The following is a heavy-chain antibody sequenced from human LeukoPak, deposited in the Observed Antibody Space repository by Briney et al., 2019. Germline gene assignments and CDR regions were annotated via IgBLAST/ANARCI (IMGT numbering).Heavy chain of an antibody. CDR2: ISTSSSYI. Sequence: GGSLRLSCAASGFTFSRYTMNWVRQAPGKGLEWVSSISTSSSYIYYAGAVKGRFTISRDNAKNSLYLQMNSLRAEDTAVYYCARDSDWNDGLDYWGRGTLVTVSS. J-gene: IGHJ4*02. CDR3: ARDSDWNDGLDY. V-gene: IGHV3-21*01. CDR1: GFTFSRYT. D-gene: IGHD1-1*01.